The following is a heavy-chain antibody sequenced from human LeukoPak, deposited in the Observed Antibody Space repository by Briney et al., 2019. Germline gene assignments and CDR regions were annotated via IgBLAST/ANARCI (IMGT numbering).Heavy chain of an antibody. CDR3: ARGEEYNWNDVDYYYGMDV. D-gene: IGHD1-1*01. CDR2: ISYDGSNK. CDR1: GFTFSSYA. V-gene: IGHV3-30-3*01. J-gene: IGHJ6*02. Sequence: PGGSLRLSCAASGFTFSSYAMRWVRQAPGKGLECVAVISYDGSNKYYADSVKDRFTISRNNTKNTLYLQMNSLRAEDTAVYYCARGEEYNWNDVDYYYGMDVWGQGTTVTVSS.